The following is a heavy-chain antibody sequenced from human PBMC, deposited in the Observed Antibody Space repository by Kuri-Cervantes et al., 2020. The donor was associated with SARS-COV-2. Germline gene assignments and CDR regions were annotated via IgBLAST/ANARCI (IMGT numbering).Heavy chain of an antibody. V-gene: IGHV2-70*11. CDR3: ARIQATTVIADY. J-gene: IGHJ4*02. D-gene: IGHD4-11*01. CDR2: IDWDDDK. Sequence: SGPTLVKPTQTLTLTCTFSGFSLSTSGMCVSWIRQPPGKALEWLARIDWDDDKYYKTSLKTRLTISKDTSKNQVVPTMTSVDPVDTATYYCARIQATTVIADYWGQGTLVTVSS. CDR1: GFSLSTSGMC.